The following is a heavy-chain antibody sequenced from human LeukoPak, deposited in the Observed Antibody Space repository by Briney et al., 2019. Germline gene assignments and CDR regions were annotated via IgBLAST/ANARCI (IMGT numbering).Heavy chain of an antibody. D-gene: IGHD3-16*01. CDR2: INTNTGSP. Sequence: ASVKVPCKASGYSFTSYAMNWVRQAPGQGLEFMGWINTNTGSPTYAQGFTGRFVFTLDTSVSTAYLQISSLQAEDTAVYYCVSMGAAFDFWGQGTMVTVSS. V-gene: IGHV7-4-1*02. J-gene: IGHJ3*01. CDR1: GYSFTSYA. CDR3: VSMGAAFDF.